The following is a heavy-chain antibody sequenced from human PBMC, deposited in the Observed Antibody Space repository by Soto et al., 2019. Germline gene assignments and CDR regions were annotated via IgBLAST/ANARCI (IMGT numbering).Heavy chain of an antibody. J-gene: IGHJ4*02. CDR3: ARVLGYQYYFDC. CDR1: GFTVSSNY. V-gene: IGHV3-66*01. CDR2: IYSGGST. Sequence: EVQLVESGGGLAQPGGSLRLSCAASGFTVSSNYMSWVRQAPGKGLEWVSIIYSGGSTYYADSVKGRFTISRDNSKNTLYLQLNSLRAEDTAVYYCARVLGYQYYFDCWGQGTLVTVSS. D-gene: IGHD2-2*01.